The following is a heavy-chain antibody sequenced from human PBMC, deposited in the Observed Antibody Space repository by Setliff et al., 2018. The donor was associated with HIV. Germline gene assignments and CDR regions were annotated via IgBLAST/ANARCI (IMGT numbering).Heavy chain of an antibody. V-gene: IGHV1-46*01. Sequence: ASVKVSCKTSGYIFIRYYIFWVRQAPGQGLEWMGNINPHTGVTRYAEKFQGRVTMTRDTSTNRVYMELSSLRSEDTAVYYCARGSYLDSSGGDPFEMWGQGTMVTVSS. D-gene: IGHD3-22*01. CDR2: INPHTGVT. J-gene: IGHJ3*02. CDR3: ARGSYLDSSGGDPFEM. CDR1: GYIFIRYY.